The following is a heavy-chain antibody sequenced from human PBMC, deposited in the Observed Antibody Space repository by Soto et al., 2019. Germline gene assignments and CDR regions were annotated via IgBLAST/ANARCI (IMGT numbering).Heavy chain of an antibody. CDR1: GRSISPFY. D-gene: IGHD4-17*01. J-gene: IGHJ4*02. CDR2: IYYSGTS. V-gene: IGHV4-59*01. CDR3: AAVGGYYGEYPHFDY. Sequence: SETLCLTCSVSGRSISPFYWSWIRQPPGKGLEWVASIYYSGTSNYNPSLKSRVTMSVDKSKNHFSLKLTSVTAADTAVYYCAAVGGYYGEYPHFDYWGRGTLVIVFS.